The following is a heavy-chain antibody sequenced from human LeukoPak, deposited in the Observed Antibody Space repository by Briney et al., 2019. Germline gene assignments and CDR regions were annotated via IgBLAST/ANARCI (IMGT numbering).Heavy chain of an antibody. CDR1: GGSISSGGYY. D-gene: IGHD3-10*01. J-gene: IGHJ4*02. Sequence: SQTLSLTCAVSGGSISSGGYYWSWIRQPPGKGLEWIGYIYYSGSTNYNPSLKSRVTISVDTSKNQFSLKLSSVTAADTAVYYCARRENYYGSGSLDYWGQGTLVTVSS. CDR3: ARRENYYGSGSLDY. V-gene: IGHV4-61*08. CDR2: IYYSGST.